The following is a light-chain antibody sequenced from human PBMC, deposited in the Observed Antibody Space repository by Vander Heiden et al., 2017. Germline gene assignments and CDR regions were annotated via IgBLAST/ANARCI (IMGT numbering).Light chain of an antibody. J-gene: IGKJ1*01. CDR3: QQYPTPPWT. Sequence: DIVMTQSPDSLAVSMGERATIDCKSSQSILLSSNKKNYLAWYQQKAGQPPKLLIYWASTRESGVPDRFSGSGSGAHFTLTISSLQAEDVAVYYCQQYPTPPWTFGQETKVEIK. CDR2: WAS. CDR1: QSILLSSNKKNY. V-gene: IGKV4-1*01.